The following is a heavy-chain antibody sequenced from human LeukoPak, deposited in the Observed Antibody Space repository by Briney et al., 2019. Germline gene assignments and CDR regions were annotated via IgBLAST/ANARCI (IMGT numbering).Heavy chain of an antibody. J-gene: IGHJ5*02. CDR3: AAYCSGGSSYSRVRANWFDP. V-gene: IGHV4-59*01. CDR2: IYYSGST. Sequence: SETLSLTCTVSGGSLSSYYWSWIRQPPGKGLEWIGYIYYSGSTNYNPSLKSRVTISLDTYKNQFSLKLSSVTAADAAVYYCAAYCSGGSSYSRVRANWFDPWGQGTLVTVSS. CDR1: GGSLSSYY. D-gene: IGHD2-15*01.